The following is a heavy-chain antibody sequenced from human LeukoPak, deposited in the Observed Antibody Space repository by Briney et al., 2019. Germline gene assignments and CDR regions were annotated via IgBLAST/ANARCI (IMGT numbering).Heavy chain of an antibody. CDR1: GYTFTSYY. V-gene: IGHV1-46*01. J-gene: IGHJ4*02. CDR3: ARAVSIAAGGDY. Sequence: ASVKVSCKASGYTFTSYYMHWVRQAPGQGLEWMGIINPSGGSTSYAQKFQGRVTMTRDMSTSTVYMELSSLRSEDTAVCYCARAVSIAAGGDYWGQGTLVTVSS. D-gene: IGHD6-13*01. CDR2: INPSGGST.